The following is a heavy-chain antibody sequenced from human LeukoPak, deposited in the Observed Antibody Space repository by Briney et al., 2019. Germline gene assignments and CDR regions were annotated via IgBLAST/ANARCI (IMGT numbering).Heavy chain of an antibody. CDR1: GFTFSNYW. V-gene: IGHV3-7*01. CDR3: ARAVWFGYSTNDY. D-gene: IGHD3-10*01. J-gene: IGHJ4*02. CDR2: IKQDGSEK. Sequence: PGGSLRLSCAASGFTFSNYWMNWVRQAPGKGLEWVANIKQDGSEKYYVDSVKGRFTISRDNAKNSLYLQIKSLRAEDTAVYYCARAVWFGYSTNDYWGQGTLVTVSS.